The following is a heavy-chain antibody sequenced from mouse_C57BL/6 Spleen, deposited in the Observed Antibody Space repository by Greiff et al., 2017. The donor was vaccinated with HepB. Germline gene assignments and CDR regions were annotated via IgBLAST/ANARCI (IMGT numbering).Heavy chain of an antibody. Sequence: VQLQQSGAELVRPGASVKLSCKASGYTFTDYYINWVKQRPGQGLEWIARIYPGSGNTYYNEKFKGKATLTAEKSSSTAYMQLSSLTSEDSAVYFCARDGYYQRTYSYALDYWGQGTSVTVSS. V-gene: IGHV1-76*01. CDR3: ARDGYYQRTYSYALDY. D-gene: IGHD2-3*01. J-gene: IGHJ4*01. CDR1: GYTFTDYY. CDR2: IYPGSGNT.